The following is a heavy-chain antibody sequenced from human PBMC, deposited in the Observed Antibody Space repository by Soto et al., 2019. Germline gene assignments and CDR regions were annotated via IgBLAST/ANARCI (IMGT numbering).Heavy chain of an antibody. Sequence: ASVKVSCKAFGYTLTSYNMHGVRQPPGKGLEWMGIINPSGGSTSYAQKFQGRVTMTRDTSTSTVYMELSSLRSEDTAVYYCARVSHKGYYDSSGYFCYWGQGTLVTVSS. J-gene: IGHJ4*02. CDR3: ARVSHKGYYDSSGYFCY. D-gene: IGHD3-22*01. V-gene: IGHV1-46*01. CDR2: INPSGGST. CDR1: GYTLTSYN.